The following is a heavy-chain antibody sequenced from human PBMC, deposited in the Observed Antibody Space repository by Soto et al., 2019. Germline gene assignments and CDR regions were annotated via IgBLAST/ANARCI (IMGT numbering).Heavy chain of an antibody. CDR1: GFAVSDHY. CDR2: SRNKPKKYTT. J-gene: IGHJ3*01. CDR3: ARISAAVWNAFDV. D-gene: IGHD6-13*01. V-gene: IGHV3-72*01. Sequence: EVQVVESGGDLVQPGGSLRLSCAGSGFAVSDHYMDWVRQAPGKGLEWVGRSRNKPKKYTTEYAASVKGRFTVSRDDSRNLLYLDMNSLKTEDTAVYYCARISAAVWNAFDVWGRGTMVTVSS.